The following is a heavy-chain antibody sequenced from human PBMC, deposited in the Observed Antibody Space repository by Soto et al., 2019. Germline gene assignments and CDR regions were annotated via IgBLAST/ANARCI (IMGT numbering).Heavy chain of an antibody. CDR3: ARDGVGHTTFFGYFDY. CDR2: IRYAGSNI. V-gene: IGHV3-33*01. D-gene: IGHD1-26*01. Sequence: QVQLVESGGGVVQPGRSLRLSCAASGFTFSGLGMHWVRQAPGKGLEWVAVIRYAGSNIYYADAVKGRFTISRDNSKDTLYLKMDSLRADDAAVYYCARDGVGHTTFFGYFDYWGQGPLVTVSS. CDR1: GFTFSGLG. J-gene: IGHJ4*02.